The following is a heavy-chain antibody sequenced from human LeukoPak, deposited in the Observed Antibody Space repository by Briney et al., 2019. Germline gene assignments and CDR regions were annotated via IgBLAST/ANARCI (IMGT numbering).Heavy chain of an antibody. J-gene: IGHJ6*03. D-gene: IGHD6-19*01. CDR2: IYYSGRT. V-gene: IGHV4-39*01. CDR3: ARGQKQWLAFYYYYYYMDV. Sequence: SETLSLTCSVSGGSISSSSSYWGWIRQPPGKGLGWIGSIYYSGRTYYNPSLKSRVTISVDTSKNQLSLKLSSVTAADTAVYYCARGQKQWLAFYYYYYYMDVWGKGTTVTVSS. CDR1: GGSISSSSSY.